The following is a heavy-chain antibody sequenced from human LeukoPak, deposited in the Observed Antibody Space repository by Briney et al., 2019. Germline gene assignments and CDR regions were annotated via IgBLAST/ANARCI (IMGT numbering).Heavy chain of an antibody. CDR2: ISWNSGSI. CDR3: AKGGWTFEKCYFDY. Sequence: GGSLRLSCAASGFTFDDYAMHWVRQAPGKGLEWVSGISWNSGSIGYADSVKGRFTISRDNAKNSLYLQMNSLRAEDTALYYCAKGGWTFEKCYFDYWGQGTLVTVSS. D-gene: IGHD3-16*01. V-gene: IGHV3-9*01. J-gene: IGHJ4*02. CDR1: GFTFDDYA.